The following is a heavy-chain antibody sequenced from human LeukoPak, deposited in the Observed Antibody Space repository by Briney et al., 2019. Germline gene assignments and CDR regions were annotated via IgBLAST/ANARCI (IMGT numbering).Heavy chain of an antibody. CDR3: ARGGGSYYMDV. D-gene: IGHD4-23*01. Sequence: SETLSLTCAVYGGSFSGYYWSWIRQPPGKGLEWIGEINHSGSTNSNPSLKSRVTISVDTSKNQVSLKLSSVTAADTAVYYCARGGGSYYMDVWVKGTTVTVSS. CDR1: GGSFSGYY. CDR2: INHSGST. V-gene: IGHV4-34*01. J-gene: IGHJ6*03.